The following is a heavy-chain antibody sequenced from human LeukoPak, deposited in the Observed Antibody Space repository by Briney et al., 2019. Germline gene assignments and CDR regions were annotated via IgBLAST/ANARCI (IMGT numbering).Heavy chain of an antibody. D-gene: IGHD1-7*01. CDR2: IYYSGST. CDR1: GGSISRYY. CDR3: ARGPVGGTTYNDGDAFDI. J-gene: IGHJ3*02. V-gene: IGHV4-59*01. Sequence: SETLSLTCTVSGGSISRYYWSWIRQPPGKGLEWIGYIYYSGSTNYNPSLKSRVSISVDTSKNQFSLKLSSVTAADTAVYYCARGPVGGTTYNDGDAFDIWGQGTMVTVSS.